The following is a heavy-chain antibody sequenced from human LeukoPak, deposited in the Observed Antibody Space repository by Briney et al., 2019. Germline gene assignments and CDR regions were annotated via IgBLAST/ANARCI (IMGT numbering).Heavy chain of an antibody. D-gene: IGHD1-26*01. Sequence: GGSLRLSCAASGFTFSSHAMNWVRQAPGKGLEWISSISTDSLTIKYADFVSGQFTISRDNAEHLLFLHMNSLRAEDTAVYYCARKAQTGSHSGPFDIWGQGTLVTVSS. CDR1: GFTFSSHA. V-gene: IGHV3-48*04. CDR2: ISTDSLTI. CDR3: ARKAQTGSHSGPFDI. J-gene: IGHJ3*02.